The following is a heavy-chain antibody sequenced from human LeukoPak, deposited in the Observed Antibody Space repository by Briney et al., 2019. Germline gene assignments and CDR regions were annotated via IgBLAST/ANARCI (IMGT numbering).Heavy chain of an antibody. CDR2: INHSGST. D-gene: IGHD5-12*01. J-gene: IGHJ4*02. V-gene: IGHV4-34*01. CDR1: GGSFSGYY. CDR3: AGGNRGYDLDY. Sequence: SETLSLTCAVYGGSFSGYYWSWIRQPPGKGLEWIGEINHSGSTNYNPSLTSRVTISVDTSKNQFSLKLSSVTAADTAVYYCAGGNRGYDLDYWGQGTLVTVSS.